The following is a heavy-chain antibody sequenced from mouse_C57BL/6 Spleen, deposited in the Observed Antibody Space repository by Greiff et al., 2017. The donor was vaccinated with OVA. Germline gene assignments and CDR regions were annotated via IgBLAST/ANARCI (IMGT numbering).Heavy chain of an antibody. CDR2: IYPGSGNT. D-gene: IGHD1-1*01. J-gene: IGHJ3*01. Sequence: VKLMESGPELVKPGASVKISCKASGYSFTSYYIHWVKQRPGQGLEWIGWIYPGSGNTKYNEKFKGKATLTADTSSSTAYMQLSSLTSEDSAVYYCAREGRVIYYYGDWGQGTLVTVSA. CDR1: GYSFTSYY. V-gene: IGHV1-66*01. CDR3: AREGRVIYYYGD.